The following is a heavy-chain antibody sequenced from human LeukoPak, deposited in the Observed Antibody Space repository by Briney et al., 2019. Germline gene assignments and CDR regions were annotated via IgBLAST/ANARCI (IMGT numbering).Heavy chain of an antibody. J-gene: IGHJ3*02. V-gene: IGHV3-21*01. CDR3: ARDRTRDAFDI. D-gene: IGHD2-8*01. CDR2: ISSNSSYI. Sequence: GSLRLSCAASGFTFSSYSMNWVRQAPGKGLEWVSSISSNSSYIYYADSVKGRFTISRDNAKNSLYLQMNSLRAEDTAVYYCARDRTRDAFDIWGQGTMVTVSS. CDR1: GFTFSSYS.